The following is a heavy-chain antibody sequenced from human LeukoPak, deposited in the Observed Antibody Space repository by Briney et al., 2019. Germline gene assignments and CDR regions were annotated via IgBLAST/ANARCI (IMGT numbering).Heavy chain of an antibody. CDR3: VRAVHHLFYSDSSGYYGDAFDV. CDR2: IYSGGTI. CDR1: GFSVRTNY. V-gene: IGHV3-53*01. J-gene: IGHJ3*01. Sequence: PGGSLRLSRAASGFSVRTNYMSWVRQAPGKGLEWVSVIYSGGTIRYADSVKGRFTISRDNSRDTLHLQMNSLRVDDTAVYYCVRAVHHLFYSDSSGYYGDAFDVWGRGMVATVSS. D-gene: IGHD3-22*01.